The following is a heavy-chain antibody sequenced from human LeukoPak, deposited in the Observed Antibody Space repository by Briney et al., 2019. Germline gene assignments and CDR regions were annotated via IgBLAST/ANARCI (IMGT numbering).Heavy chain of an antibody. CDR3: ARSPQGTATTANWLDP. D-gene: IGHD4-17*01. V-gene: IGHV4-39*07. J-gene: IGHJ5*02. CDR2: MSYSGRT. Sequence: SETLSLTCTVSGGSISISNYYWGWIRQPPGKGLEWIGSMSYSGRTYYNPSLKTRVTVSLDTSKNQFSLNLISVTAADTAVYYCARSPQGTATTANWLDPWGQGTLVAVSS. CDR1: GGSISISNYY.